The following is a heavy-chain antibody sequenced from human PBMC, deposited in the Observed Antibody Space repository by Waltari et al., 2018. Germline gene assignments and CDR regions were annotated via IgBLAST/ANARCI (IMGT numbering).Heavy chain of an antibody. CDR2: INHSGST. Sequence: QVQLQQWGAGLLKPSETLSLTCAVYGGSFSGYYWSWLRQPPGKGLEWIGEINHSGSTNYNPSLKSRVTISVDTSKNQFSLKLSSVTAADTAVYYCARGGGMGCSGGSCYSGDYWGQGTLVTVSS. J-gene: IGHJ4*02. CDR3: ARGGGMGCSGGSCYSGDY. CDR1: GGSFSGYY. D-gene: IGHD2-15*01. V-gene: IGHV4-34*01.